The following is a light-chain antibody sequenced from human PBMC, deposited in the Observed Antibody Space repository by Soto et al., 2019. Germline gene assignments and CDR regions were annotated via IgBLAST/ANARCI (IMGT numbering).Light chain of an antibody. V-gene: IGKV1-6*01. CDR3: LQDYTYPLT. Sequence: AIQMTQSPSSLSASVGDRVTITCRASQGIRHYLGWYQQKPGKAPKLLIYAASSLQSGVPSRFSGSGSGTDFTLTISSLQPADFATYYSLQDYTYPLTFGGGTKVEIK. CDR1: QGIRHY. CDR2: AAS. J-gene: IGKJ4*01.